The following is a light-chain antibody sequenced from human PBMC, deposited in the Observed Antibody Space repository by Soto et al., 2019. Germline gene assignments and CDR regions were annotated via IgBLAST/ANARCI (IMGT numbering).Light chain of an antibody. CDR2: DAS. V-gene: IGKV3D-20*02. CDR1: QSVSSSS. Sequence: EVVLTQSPGTLSLSPGERATLSCRASQSVSSSSLAWYQQNPGQAPRLLIYDASNRATGVPARFSGSGSGTDFTLTLSSLEPEDFAVYYCQQRSSWPPTFGQGTRLEI. J-gene: IGKJ5*01. CDR3: QQRSSWPPT.